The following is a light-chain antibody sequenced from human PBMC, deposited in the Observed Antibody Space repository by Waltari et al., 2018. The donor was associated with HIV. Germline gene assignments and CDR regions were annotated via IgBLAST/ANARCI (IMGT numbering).Light chain of an antibody. CDR3: QQYSNSLSWT. Sequence: EIVLTQSPGTLSLFPGARATLSCRASQTISGNYVAWYQQKHGQPPRLLVYSTASRATDIPDRFSGSGSGTDFTLTINRLEPEDFAVYYCQQYSNSLSWTFGQGTKVEVE. V-gene: IGKV3-20*01. J-gene: IGKJ1*01. CDR2: STA. CDR1: QTISGNY.